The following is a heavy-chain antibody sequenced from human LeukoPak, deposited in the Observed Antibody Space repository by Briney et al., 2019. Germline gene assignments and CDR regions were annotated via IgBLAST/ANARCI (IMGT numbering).Heavy chain of an antibody. J-gene: IGHJ4*02. CDR3: ARARSGWYGYYFDY. CDR2: ISAYNGNT. D-gene: IGHD6-19*01. Sequence: GASVKVSCKASGYTFTSYGISWVRQAPGQGLEWMGWISAYNGNTNYAQKLQDRVTMTTDTSTSTAYMELRSLRSDDTAVYYCARARSGWYGYYFDYWGQGTLVTVSS. V-gene: IGHV1-18*04. CDR1: GYTFTSYG.